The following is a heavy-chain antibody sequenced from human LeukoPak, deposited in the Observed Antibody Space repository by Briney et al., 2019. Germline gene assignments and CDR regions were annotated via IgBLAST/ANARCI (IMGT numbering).Heavy chain of an antibody. V-gene: IGHV3-23*01. CDR1: GGSISSYY. J-gene: IGHJ4*02. CDR3: ATSGSGSYFRYYFDY. Sequence: ETLSLTCTVSGGSISSYYWSWVRQAPGKGLEWVSAISGSGGTTYYADSVKGRFTISRDNSKSTLFLQMNSLRAEDTAVYYCATSGSGSYFRYYFDYWGQGTLVTVSS. CDR2: ISGSGGTT. D-gene: IGHD1-26*01.